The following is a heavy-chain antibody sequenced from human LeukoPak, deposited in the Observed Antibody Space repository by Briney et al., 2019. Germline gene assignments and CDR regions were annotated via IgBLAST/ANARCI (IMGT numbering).Heavy chain of an antibody. CDR3: ARDKISINAFDM. D-gene: IGHD1-14*01. CDR1: DASISGHY. Sequence: PSETLSLTCTVSDASISGHYLTWIRQPPGKELKWIGYISYIGSTNYNPSLKSRVTISVDTSKNQFSLKLSSVTAADTAVYYCARDKISINAFDMWGQGTMVTVSS. CDR2: ISYIGST. J-gene: IGHJ3*02. V-gene: IGHV4-59*11.